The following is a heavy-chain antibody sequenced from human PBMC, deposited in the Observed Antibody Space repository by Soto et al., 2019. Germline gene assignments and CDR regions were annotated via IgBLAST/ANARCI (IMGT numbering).Heavy chain of an antibody. D-gene: IGHD3-10*01. J-gene: IGHJ5*02. Sequence: VASVKVSCKASGYTFTSYDINWVRQATGQGLEWMGWMNPNSGNTGYAQKFQGRVTMTRNTSISTAYMELSSLRSEDTAVYYCARGRYNYYGSGSPGGWFDPWGQGTLVTVSS. V-gene: IGHV1-8*01. CDR1: GYTFTSYD. CDR2: MNPNSGNT. CDR3: ARGRYNYYGSGSPGGWFDP.